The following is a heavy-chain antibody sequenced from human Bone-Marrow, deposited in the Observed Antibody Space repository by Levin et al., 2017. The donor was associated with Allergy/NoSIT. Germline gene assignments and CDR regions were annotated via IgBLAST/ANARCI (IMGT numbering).Heavy chain of an antibody. CDR1: GYSISSNCY. D-gene: IGHD3-22*01. CDR2: IYHSGNT. V-gene: IGHV4-38-2*02. CDR3: ARDCGDLIENWFDS. J-gene: IGHJ5*01. Sequence: SQTLSLTCVVSGYSISSNCYWGWIRQPPGKGLEWIGNIYHSGNTFYNPSLRSRVTISVDTSKNQFSLKLNSVTAADTAVYYCARDCGDLIENWFDSWGQGTLVTVSS.